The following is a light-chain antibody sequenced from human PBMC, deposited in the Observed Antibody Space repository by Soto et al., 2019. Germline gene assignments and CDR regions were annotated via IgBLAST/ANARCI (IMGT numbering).Light chain of an antibody. J-gene: IGKJ5*01. CDR1: ETVDSF. V-gene: IGKV3-11*01. Sequence: EIVLTQSPATLSLSPGERAALSCRASETVDSFLAGYQQKPGQAPRLLIYDASKGATGIPAGFSGSGSGTDFTLTITTLQPEDVGMYYGQQCHATPLTFGQGTRWRL. CDR3: QQCHATPLT. CDR2: DAS.